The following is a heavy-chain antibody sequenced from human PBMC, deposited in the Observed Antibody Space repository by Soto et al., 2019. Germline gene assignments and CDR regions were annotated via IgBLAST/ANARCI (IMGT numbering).Heavy chain of an antibody. V-gene: IGHV3-23*01. CDR2: ISGSGGST. D-gene: IGHD3-22*01. J-gene: IGHJ4*02. Sequence: GGSLRLSCAASGFTFSSYAMSWVRQAPGKGLEWVSAISGSGGSTYYADSVKGRFTISRDNSKNTLYLQMNSVRAEDTAVYYCAKGGSSGYYLDYWGQGTLVTVSS. CDR3: AKGGSSGYYLDY. CDR1: GFTFSSYA.